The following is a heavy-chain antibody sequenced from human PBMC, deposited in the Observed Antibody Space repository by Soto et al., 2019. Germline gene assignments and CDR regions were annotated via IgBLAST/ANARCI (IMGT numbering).Heavy chain of an antibody. CDR1: GGSISSGGYY. CDR2: IYYSGST. D-gene: IGHD3-16*01. V-gene: IGHV4-31*03. Sequence: QVQLQESGPGLVKPSQTLSLTCTVSGGSISSGGYYWSWIRQHPGKGLEWIGYIYYSGSTYYNPALTSRVTISVETSKTQFSLKLSSVTAADTAVYYGARVGGINWFAPWGQGTLVTVSS. J-gene: IGHJ5*02. CDR3: ARVGGINWFAP.